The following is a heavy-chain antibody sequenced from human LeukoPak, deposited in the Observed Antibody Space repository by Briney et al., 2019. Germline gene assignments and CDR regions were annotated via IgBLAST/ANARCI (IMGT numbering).Heavy chain of an antibody. CDR3: ARDSARISVTGARAMGV. J-gene: IGHJ6*02. CDR1: AGSISGYF. CDR2: IYSTGSV. D-gene: IGHD6-19*01. V-gene: IGHV4-59*01. Sequence: TSETLSLTCTVSAGSISGYFWSWIRQPPGEELEWIGFIYSTGSVTFNPSLKNRVSISLDTSKNQFSLTLTSVTAADTAVYYCARDSARISVTGARAMGVWGQGTTVTVSS.